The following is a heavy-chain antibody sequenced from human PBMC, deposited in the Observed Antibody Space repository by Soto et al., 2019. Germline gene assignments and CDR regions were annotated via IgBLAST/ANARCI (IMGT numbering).Heavy chain of an antibody. V-gene: IGHV5-51*01. CDR3: TTDLDYNGNWEGFNI. CDR1: GYSFTSYW. J-gene: IGHJ3*02. D-gene: IGHD7-27*01. Sequence: PGEYLKISCKDSGYSFTSYWIAWVRQTPGKGLEWMGIIYPYDSNTRYSPSFQGQVTISVDKSVSTAYLQWSSLKAWDTAMYFCTTDLDYNGNWEGFNIWGLGTMVTDSS. CDR2: IYPYDSNT.